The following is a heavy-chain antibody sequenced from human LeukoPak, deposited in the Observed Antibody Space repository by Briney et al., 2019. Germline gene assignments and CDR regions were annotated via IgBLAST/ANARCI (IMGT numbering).Heavy chain of an antibody. CDR2: INSDGSST. J-gene: IGHJ6*04. D-gene: IGHD3-9*01. Sequence: GGSLRLSCAASGFTFSSYWMHWVRQAPGKGLVWVSRINSDGSSTSYADSVKGRFTISRDNAKNTLYLQMNSLRAEDTAVYYCARDLPYYDILTGYGDYYYYYGMDVRGKGTTVTVSS. CDR3: ARDLPYYDILTGYGDYYYYYGMDV. V-gene: IGHV3-74*01. CDR1: GFTFSSYW.